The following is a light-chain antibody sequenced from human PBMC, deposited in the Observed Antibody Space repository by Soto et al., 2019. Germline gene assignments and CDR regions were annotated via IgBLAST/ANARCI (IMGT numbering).Light chain of an antibody. CDR1: QSVSSY. J-gene: IGKJ1*01. Sequence: EIMFKQSPSTLALSPEERATHSCAASQSVSSYLAWYQQKPGQAPRLLIYDASNRATGIPARFSGSGSGTDFSLTISSLEPEDFAVYYCQQRSNWSWTFGQGTKVDIK. CDR3: QQRSNWSWT. CDR2: DAS. V-gene: IGKV3-11*01.